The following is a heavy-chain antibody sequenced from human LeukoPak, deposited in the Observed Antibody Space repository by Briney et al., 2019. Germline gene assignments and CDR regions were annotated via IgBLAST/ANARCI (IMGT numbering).Heavy chain of an antibody. D-gene: IGHD2/OR15-2a*01. J-gene: IGHJ4*02. Sequence: SETLSLTCTVSGGSISSYQWSWIRQPPGKGLEWIGYISYSGSTNYNPSLKSRVTISLDTSKNQFSLKLTSVTAADTAVYYCAGHHPRNTVDFWGQGTLVTVSS. CDR2: ISYSGST. CDR1: GGSISSYQ. V-gene: IGHV4-59*08. CDR3: AGHHPRNTVDF.